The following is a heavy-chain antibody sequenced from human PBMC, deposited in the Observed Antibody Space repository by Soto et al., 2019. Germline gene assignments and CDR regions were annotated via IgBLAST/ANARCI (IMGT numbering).Heavy chain of an antibody. J-gene: IGHJ6*04. CDR1: GFSFSIYV. CDR2: ISGSGGRT. D-gene: IGHD1-26*01. CDR3: AKDVVVEAARRSHYYYFGLDV. Sequence: EVQLLESGGGLVQPGGSLRLSCAASGFSFSIYVMAWVRQAPGKGLEWVSGISGSGGRTYYADSVKGRFTMSRDNSKNSVYLQMSSLRAEDTARYYCAKDVVVEAARRSHYYYFGLDVLGEGATGTVST. V-gene: IGHV3-23*01.